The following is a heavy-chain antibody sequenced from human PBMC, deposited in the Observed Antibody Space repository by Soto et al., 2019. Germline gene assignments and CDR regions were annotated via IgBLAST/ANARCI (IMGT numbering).Heavy chain of an antibody. J-gene: IGHJ5*02. Sequence: ASVKVSCKASGYTFTSYDINWVRQATGQGLEWMGWMNPNSGNTGYAQKFQGRVTMTRNTSISTAYMELSSLRSEDTAVYYCARGILPSNCFDPWGQGTLVTVSS. V-gene: IGHV1-8*01. CDR3: ARGILPSNCFDP. CDR1: GYTFTSYD. CDR2: MNPNSGNT.